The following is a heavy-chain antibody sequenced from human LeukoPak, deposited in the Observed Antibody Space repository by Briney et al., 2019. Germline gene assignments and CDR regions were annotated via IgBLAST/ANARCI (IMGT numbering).Heavy chain of an antibody. CDR2: IKFDGSLA. J-gene: IGHJ4*02. CDR3: AKNLGFVADC. Sequence: GGSLRLSCGVSGLTFNTYWMHWVRQAPGQGLVWVSQIKFDGSLAHYADSVKGRFTISRDNAKNTLSLQMDSLATEDTAVYYCAKNLGFVADCWGQGTLVTVSS. CDR1: GLTFNTYW. D-gene: IGHD3-16*02. V-gene: IGHV3-74*01.